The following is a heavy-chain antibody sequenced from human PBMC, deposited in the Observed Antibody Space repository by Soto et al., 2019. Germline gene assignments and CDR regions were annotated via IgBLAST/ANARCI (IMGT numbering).Heavy chain of an antibody. V-gene: IGHV3-23*01. D-gene: IGHD2-15*01. J-gene: IGHJ6*02. CDR2: ISGSGGST. CDR1: GFTFSSYA. Sequence: GGSLRLSCAASGFTFSSYAMSWVRQAPGKGLEWVSAISGSGGSTYYADSVKGRFTISRDNSKNTLYLQMNSLRAEDTAVYYCAKVRVGVVAASHYYYYGMDVWGQGTTVTVSS. CDR3: AKVRVGVVAASHYYYYGMDV.